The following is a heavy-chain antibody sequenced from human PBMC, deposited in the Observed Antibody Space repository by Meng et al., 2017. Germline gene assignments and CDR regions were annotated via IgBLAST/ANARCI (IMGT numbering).Heavy chain of an antibody. CDR2: IKQDGSEK. J-gene: IGHJ4*02. CDR1: GFTFSSYW. D-gene: IGHD6-19*01. CDR3: ARVTGYSSPPFDY. Sequence: GSLRLSCAASGFTFSSYWMSWVRQAPGKGLEWVANIKQDGSEKYYVDSVKGRFTISRDNSKNTLYLQMNGLRAEDTAVYYCARVTGYSSPPFDYWGQGTLVTVSS. V-gene: IGHV3-7*01.